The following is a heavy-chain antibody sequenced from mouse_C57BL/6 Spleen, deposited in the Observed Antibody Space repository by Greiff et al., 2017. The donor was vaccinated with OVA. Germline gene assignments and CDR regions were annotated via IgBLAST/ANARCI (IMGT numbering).Heavy chain of an antibody. J-gene: IGHJ1*03. Sequence: QVQLKESGAELAKPGASVKLSCKASGYTFTSYWMHWVKQRPGQGLEWIGYINPSSGYTKYNQKFKDKATLTADKSSSTAYMQLSSLTYEDSAVYYCARQDYGTGWYFDVWGTGTTVTVSS. CDR3: ARQDYGTGWYFDV. D-gene: IGHD2-4*01. CDR1: GYTFTSYW. CDR2: INPSSGYT. V-gene: IGHV1-7*01.